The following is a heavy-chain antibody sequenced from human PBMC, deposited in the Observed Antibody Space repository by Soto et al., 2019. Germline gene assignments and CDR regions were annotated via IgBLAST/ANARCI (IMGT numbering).Heavy chain of an antibody. Sequence: ASVKISCKASGYTFTSYYMHWVRQAPGQGLEWMGIINPSGGSTSYAQKFQGRVTMTRDTSTSTVYMELSSLRSEDTAVYYCARDLTSAAARTWFDPWGQGTLVTVSS. CDR2: INPSGGST. CDR1: GYTFTSYY. J-gene: IGHJ5*02. D-gene: IGHD6-13*01. V-gene: IGHV1-46*01. CDR3: ARDLTSAAARTWFDP.